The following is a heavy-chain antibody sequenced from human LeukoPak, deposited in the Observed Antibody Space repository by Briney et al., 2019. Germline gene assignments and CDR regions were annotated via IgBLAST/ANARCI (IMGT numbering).Heavy chain of an antibody. V-gene: IGHV4-4*02. D-gene: IGHD6-13*01. CDR3: AGGDYSSSFDF. CDR1: GGSISTNNW. CDR2: IYHSGST. Sequence: SETLSLTFAVSGGSISTNNWWSWVRQPPGKGLEWIGEIYHSGSTNYNPSLKSPVTISVDKSKNQFSLRLSSVTAADTAVYYCAGGDYSSSFDFWGQGTMVTVSS. J-gene: IGHJ3*01.